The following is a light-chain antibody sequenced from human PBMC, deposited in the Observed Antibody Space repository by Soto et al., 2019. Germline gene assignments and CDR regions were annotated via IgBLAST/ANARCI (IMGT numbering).Light chain of an antibody. V-gene: IGLV1-47*01. Sequence: QLVLTQPPSASGTPGQRVTISCSGSSSNIGSNYVYWYQQLPGTAPKLLIYRNNQRPSGVPDRFSGSKSGTSASLAISGLQSEDEADYYCAAWDDSLSGHVVFGGGTKLTV. CDR3: AAWDDSLSGHVV. CDR2: RNN. J-gene: IGLJ2*01. CDR1: SSNIGSNY.